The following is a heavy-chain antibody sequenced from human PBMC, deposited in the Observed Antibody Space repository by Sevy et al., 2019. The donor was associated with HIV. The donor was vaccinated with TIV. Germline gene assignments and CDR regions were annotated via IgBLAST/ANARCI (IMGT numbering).Heavy chain of an antibody. V-gene: IGHV3-48*03. CDR3: ARQGGGGSWYLTYYYYGMDV. D-gene: IGHD6-13*01. Sequence: GGSLRLSCAASGFTFSSYEMNWVRQAPGKGLEWVSYISSSGSTIYYADSVKGRFTISRDNAKNSLYLQMNSLRAEDTAVYYCARQGGGGSWYLTYYYYGMDVWGQGTTVTVSS. CDR2: ISSSGSTI. CDR1: GFTFSSYE. J-gene: IGHJ6*02.